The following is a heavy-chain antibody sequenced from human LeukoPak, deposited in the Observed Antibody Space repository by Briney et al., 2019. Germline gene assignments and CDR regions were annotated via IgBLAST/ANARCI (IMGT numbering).Heavy chain of an antibody. CDR1: GFTFSGSA. D-gene: IGHD6-19*01. CDR2: IRSTANGYAT. J-gene: IGHJ4*02. V-gene: IGHV3-73*01. CDR3: TREVYSSGWYGGYYFDY. Sequence: GGSLRLSCAASGFTFSGSALHWVRQASGKGLEWVGRIRSTANGYATAYAASVKGRFTISRDDSKNTAYLQMNSLKTEDTAVYYCTREVYSSGWYGGYYFDYWGQGTLVTVSS.